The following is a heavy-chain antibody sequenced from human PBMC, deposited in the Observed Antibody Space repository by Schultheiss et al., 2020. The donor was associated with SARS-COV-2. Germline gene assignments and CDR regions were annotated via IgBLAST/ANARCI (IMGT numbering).Heavy chain of an antibody. CDR1: GFTFDDYA. J-gene: IGHJ3*02. V-gene: IGHV3-9*01. CDR3: AKDIGDIVVVEGAFDI. CDR2: ISWNSGSI. Sequence: GGSLRLSCAASGFTFDDYAMHWVRQAPGKGLEWVSGISWNSGSIGYADSVKGRFTISRDNAKNSLYLQMNSLRAEDTALYYCAKDIGDIVVVEGAFDIWGQGTMVTVSS. D-gene: IGHD2-2*01.